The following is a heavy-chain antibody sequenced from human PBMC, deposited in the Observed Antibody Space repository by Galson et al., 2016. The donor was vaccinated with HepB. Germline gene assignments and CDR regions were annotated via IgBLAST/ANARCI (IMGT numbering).Heavy chain of an antibody. CDR2: INPNSGGA. CDR1: GYTFTGYF. Sequence: SVKVSCKASGYTFTGYFMHWVRQAPGQGLEWMGRINPNSGGANYAQKFQGRVTMTRDTSTSTGYMELSGLRSDDTAVYFCATFGQSAFDVWGQGTLVTVSS. D-gene: IGHD3-10*01. CDR3: ATFGQSAFDV. V-gene: IGHV1-2*06. J-gene: IGHJ3*01.